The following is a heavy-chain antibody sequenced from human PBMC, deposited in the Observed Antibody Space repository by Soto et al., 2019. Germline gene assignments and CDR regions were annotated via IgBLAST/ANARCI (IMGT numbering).Heavy chain of an antibody. CDR3: ARRRIVQFRDAFDI. J-gene: IGHJ3*02. V-gene: IGHV5-51*01. CDR1: GYSFTDYW. CDR2: IYPSDSQS. Sequence: PGESLKISWKGSGYSFTDYWIAWVRQMPGEGLEWMGMIYPSDSQSRNRPSFQGQVTISVDKSISTAFLQWSSLKASDTAMYYCARRRIVQFRDAFDIWGQGTMVTVSS. D-gene: IGHD2-21*01.